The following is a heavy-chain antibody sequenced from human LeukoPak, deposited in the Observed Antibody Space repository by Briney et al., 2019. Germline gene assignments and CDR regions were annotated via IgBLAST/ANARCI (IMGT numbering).Heavy chain of an antibody. CDR2: INHSGST. CDR3: AKSNGYGLIDI. CDR1: GGSFSGYY. V-gene: IGHV4-34*01. J-gene: IGHJ3*02. Sequence: SETLSLTCAVYGGSFSGYYWSWIRQPPGKGLEWIGEINHSGSTNYNPSLKSRVTISLDTSRDQFSLKLNSVTAADTAVYYCAKSNGYGLIDIWGQGTMVTVSS. D-gene: IGHD3-22*01.